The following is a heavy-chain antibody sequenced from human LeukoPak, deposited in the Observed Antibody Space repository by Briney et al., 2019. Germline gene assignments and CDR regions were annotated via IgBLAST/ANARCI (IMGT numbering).Heavy chain of an antibody. CDR2: ISWDGGST. J-gene: IGHJ6*03. CDR1: GFTFEDCS. V-gene: IGHV3-43D*04. D-gene: IGHD6-19*01. Sequence: PGGFLRLSCAASGFTFEDCSMRWVRQAPGKGLEWVSLISWDGGSTYYADSVKGRFTISRDNSKNSLYLQMNSLRAEDTALNYCAKDERLDSSGSQEGYYYYMDVWGKGTTVTVSS. CDR3: AKDERLDSSGSQEGYYYYMDV.